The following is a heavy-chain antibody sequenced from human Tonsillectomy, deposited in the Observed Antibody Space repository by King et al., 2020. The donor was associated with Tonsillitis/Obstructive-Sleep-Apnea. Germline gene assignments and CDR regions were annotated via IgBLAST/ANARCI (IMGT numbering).Heavy chain of an antibody. D-gene: IGHD6-13*01. V-gene: IGHV3-9*01. CDR3: TKGSSSSWYWDYGMDV. CDR2: INWNSGNI. Sequence: VQLVESGGGLVQPGTSLRLSCSASGFTFADYAMHWVRRAPGKGLEWVSSINWNSGNIGYVDSVKGRFTVSRDNARNSLFLEMNSLRTEDTALYFCTKGSSSSWYWDYGMDVWGQRTTVTVS. CDR1: GFTFADYA. J-gene: IGHJ6*02.